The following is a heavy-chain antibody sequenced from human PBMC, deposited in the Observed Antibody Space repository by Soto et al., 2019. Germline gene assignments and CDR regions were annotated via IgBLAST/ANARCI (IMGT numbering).Heavy chain of an antibody. Sequence: SETLSLTCTVSGGSISSYYWSWIRHPPGKGLEWIGYIFYFGSTNYNPSLKSRVTLSIDTSKNQLSLKLSSVTAADTAVYYCARHSPDFDWLSQFDYWGQGTLVT. V-gene: IGHV4-59*08. D-gene: IGHD3-9*01. CDR2: IFYFGST. CDR1: GGSISSYY. CDR3: ARHSPDFDWLSQFDY. J-gene: IGHJ4*02.